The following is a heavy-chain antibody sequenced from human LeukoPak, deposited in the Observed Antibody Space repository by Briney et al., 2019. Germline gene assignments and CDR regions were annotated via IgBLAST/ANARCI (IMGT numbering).Heavy chain of an antibody. CDR3: ARGYNTRWYSARMDV. J-gene: IGHJ6*01. CDR1: GFTFSSYE. Sequence: GGSLRLSCAASGFTFSSYEMNWVRQAPGKGLEWISYIGGSGSTIYYADPVKGRFTISRDNAKNTVDLQMKSLRAEDTAVYYCARGYNTRWYSARMDVWGKGPRSPSL. V-gene: IGHV3-48*03. CDR2: IGGSGSTI. D-gene: IGHD6-13*01.